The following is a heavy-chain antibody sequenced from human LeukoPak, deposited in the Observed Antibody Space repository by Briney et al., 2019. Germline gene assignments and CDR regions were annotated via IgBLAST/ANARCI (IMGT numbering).Heavy chain of an antibody. D-gene: IGHD2/OR15-2a*01. V-gene: IGHV3-23*01. CDR3: AKVRISITPSDY. CDR2: ISGSGGST. Sequence: GVSLRLSCAASGFTFSSYAMSWVRQAPGKGLECVSAISGSGGSTYYADSVKGRFTISRDNSKNTLYLQMNSLRAEDTAVYYCAKVRISITPSDYWGQGTLVTVSS. CDR1: GFTFSSYA. J-gene: IGHJ4*02.